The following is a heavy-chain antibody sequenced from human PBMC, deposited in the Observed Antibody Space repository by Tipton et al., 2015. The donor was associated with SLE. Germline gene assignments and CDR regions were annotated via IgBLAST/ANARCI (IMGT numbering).Heavy chain of an antibody. CDR3: AREQYYHFWSGRGYFDY. Sequence: SLRLSCAAFGLTVSSNYMTWVRQAPGKGLEWVSVIYNGGSTYYTDSVKGRFVISRDNSKNTLYLQMNSLRVEDTAVYYCAREQYYHFWSGRGYFDYWGQGTLVTVSS. CDR1: GLTVSSNY. J-gene: IGHJ4*02. CDR2: IYNGGST. V-gene: IGHV3-66*01. D-gene: IGHD3-3*01.